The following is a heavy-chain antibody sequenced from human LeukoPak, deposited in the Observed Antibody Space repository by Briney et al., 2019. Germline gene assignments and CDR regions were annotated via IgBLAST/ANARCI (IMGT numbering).Heavy chain of an antibody. CDR3: ARAPPYCSGGACYFDY. V-gene: IGHV3-33*08. J-gene: IGHJ4*02. D-gene: IGHD2-15*01. Sequence: QAGGSLRLSCAASGFSFSTYGMHWVRQAPGKGLEWVAVIWYDGNNKYYADSVKGRFTISRDNSKNTLFLQMNSLRAEDSAVYYCARAPPYCSGGACYFDYWGQGTLVTVSS. CDR2: IWYDGNNK. CDR1: GFSFSTYG.